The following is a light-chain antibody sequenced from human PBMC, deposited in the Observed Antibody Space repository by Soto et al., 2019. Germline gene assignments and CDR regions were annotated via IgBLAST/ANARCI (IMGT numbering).Light chain of an antibody. V-gene: IGKV1-5*01. CDR1: HSISSW. CDR2: DAS. J-gene: IGKJ4*01. CDR3: QQYDNSSPLT. Sequence: DIQMTQSPSTLSASVGDRVTITCRASHSISSWLAWYRQKPGEAPELLIYDASSLESGVPSRFSGSGSGTEFTLTISSLQPDDFATYYCQQYDNSSPLTFGGGPKVDIK.